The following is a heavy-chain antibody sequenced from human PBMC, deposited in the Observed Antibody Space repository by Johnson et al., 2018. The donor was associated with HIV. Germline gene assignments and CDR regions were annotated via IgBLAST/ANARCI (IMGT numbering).Heavy chain of an antibody. CDR1: GFSFDDYA. CDR2: IGSNGLTI. J-gene: IGHJ3*02. D-gene: IGHD6-19*01. Sequence: VQLVESGGGLVQPGGSLRLSCATSGFSFDDYAMHWVRQGPGKGLEWVAGIGSNGLTIGYVDSVKGRFTISRDNAKNSLYLQMNSLRAEDTAVYYCARGKWLAPGVFDIWGQRTMVTVSS. CDR3: ARGKWLAPGVFDI. V-gene: IGHV3-9*01.